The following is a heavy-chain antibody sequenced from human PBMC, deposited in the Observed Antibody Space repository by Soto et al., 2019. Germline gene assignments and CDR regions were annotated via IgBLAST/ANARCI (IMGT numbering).Heavy chain of an antibody. D-gene: IGHD6-13*01. CDR3: ARDQGVAAAGITWFDP. CDR1: GGSMNSYH. CDR2: IHSSGST. V-gene: IGHV4-4*07. J-gene: IGHJ5*02. Sequence: SEALSLACTVSGGSMNSYHWSWIRQPAGKGLEWIGHIHSSGSTNYNPSLKSRVTMSVDTSKNQFSLRLMSVTAADTAVYYCARDQGVAAAGITWFDPWGQGSLVTVSS.